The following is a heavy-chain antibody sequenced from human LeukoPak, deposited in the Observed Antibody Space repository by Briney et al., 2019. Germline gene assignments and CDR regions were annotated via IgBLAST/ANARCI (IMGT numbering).Heavy chain of an antibody. Sequence: ASVKVSCKAFGYTFTRYYIHWVRQAPGQGLEWMGAIDCDGGNTKYAQRFQGRVTMTRDTSTSTVYMELSSLRAEDTAVFYCAREFGNTYYYDYGGQGTLVTVSA. CDR3: AREFGNTYYYDY. D-gene: IGHD4-23*01. V-gene: IGHV1-46*01. CDR2: IDCDGGNT. CDR1: GYTFTRYY. J-gene: IGHJ4*02.